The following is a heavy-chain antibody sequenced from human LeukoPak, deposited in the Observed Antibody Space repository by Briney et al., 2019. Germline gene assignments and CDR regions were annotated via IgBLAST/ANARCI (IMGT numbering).Heavy chain of an antibody. J-gene: IGHJ4*02. D-gene: IGHD5-18*01. V-gene: IGHV4-34*01. CDR2: IIDTGST. CDR1: GGSFSGYY. Sequence: SETLSLTCAVYGGSFSGYYWTWIRQPPGKGLEWIGEIIDTGSTKYNSSLKSRVTISVDTSKNQFSLSLDSVTAADTAVYYCARGPDAVRGYSYGYSDYWGQGTLVTVSS. CDR3: ARGPDAVRGYSYGYSDY.